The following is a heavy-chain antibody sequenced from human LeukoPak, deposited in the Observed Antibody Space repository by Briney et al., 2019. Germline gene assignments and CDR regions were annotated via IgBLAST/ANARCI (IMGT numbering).Heavy chain of an antibody. Sequence: AGGSLRLSCATSGFTFSSNGLHWVRQAPGKGLEWVAFIRYDGSNEYYADSVKGRFTISRDNSKNTLYQQMNSLRTEDTAVYYCAKTGYSGSAYGTWYFDYWGQGTLVTVSS. V-gene: IGHV3-30*02. J-gene: IGHJ4*02. CDR2: IRYDGSNE. CDR3: AKTGYSGSAYGTWYFDY. D-gene: IGHD5-12*01. CDR1: GFTFSSNG.